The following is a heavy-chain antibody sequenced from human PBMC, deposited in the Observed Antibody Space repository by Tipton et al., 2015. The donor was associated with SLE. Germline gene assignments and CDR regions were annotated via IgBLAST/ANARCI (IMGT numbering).Heavy chain of an antibody. D-gene: IGHD3-22*01. Sequence: QVQLVQSGPEVKKPGSSVKVSCKASGGTFSSYAISWVRQAPGQGLEWMGGIIPIFGTANYAQKFQGRVTITADKSTSTAYMELSSLRSEDTAVYYCARRGPVYYYDSSGYPFDYWGQGTLVTVSS. V-gene: IGHV1-69*06. CDR1: GGTFSSYA. J-gene: IGHJ4*02. CDR3: ARRGPVYYYDSSGYPFDY. CDR2: IIPIFGTA.